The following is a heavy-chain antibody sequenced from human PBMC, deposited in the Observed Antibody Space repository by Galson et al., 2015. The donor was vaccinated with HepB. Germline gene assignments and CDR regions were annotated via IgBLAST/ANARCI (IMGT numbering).Heavy chain of an antibody. CDR2: IYPADSDT. V-gene: IGHV5-51*01. Sequence: SGAEVKKPGESLKISCKGSGYTSTNYWIAWVRQMPGKGLESMGIIYPADSDTRYSPSFQGQVAISADKSISTAYLQWSSLKASDTAMYYCARRVGSTGGFDFWGPGTMVTVSA. CDR1: GYTSTNYW. CDR3: ARRVGSTGGFDF. J-gene: IGHJ3*01. D-gene: IGHD2-8*02.